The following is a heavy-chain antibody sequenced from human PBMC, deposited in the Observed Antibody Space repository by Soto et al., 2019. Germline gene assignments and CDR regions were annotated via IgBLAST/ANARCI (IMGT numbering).Heavy chain of an antibody. CDR3: ARDNPPRHCSSSCQARGDY. V-gene: IGHV3-7*01. J-gene: IGHJ4*02. D-gene: IGHD2-2*01. CDR2: IKQDGSEK. CDR1: GFTFSSYW. Sequence: EVQLVESGGGLVQPGGSLRLSCAASGFTFSSYWMNWVRQAPGKGLEWVANIKQDGSEKYYVDSVKGRFPISRDNAKNSVYLQMNSLRAEDTAVYYCARDNPPRHCSSSCQARGDYWGQGTLVTVSS.